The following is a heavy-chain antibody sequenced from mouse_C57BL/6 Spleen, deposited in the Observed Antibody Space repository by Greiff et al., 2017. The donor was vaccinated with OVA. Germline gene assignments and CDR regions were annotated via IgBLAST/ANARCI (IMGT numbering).Heavy chain of an antibody. CDR2: INPNNGGT. CDR1: GYTFTDYY. CDR3: EWDFDD. Sequence: EVQLQQSGPELVKPGASVKISCKASGYTFTDYYMNWVKQSHGKSLEWIGDINPNNGGTSYNQKFKGKATLTVDKSSSTAYMELRSLTSEDSAVYYCEWDFDDWGTGTTVTVSS. V-gene: IGHV1-26*01. J-gene: IGHJ1*03.